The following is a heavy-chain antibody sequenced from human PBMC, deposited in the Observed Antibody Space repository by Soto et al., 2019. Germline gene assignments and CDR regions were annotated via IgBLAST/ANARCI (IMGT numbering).Heavy chain of an antibody. CDR2: IYWDDDK. J-gene: IGHJ5*02. CDR3: THSRKFRDRYCRGGSCYRFDL. Sequence: QITLKESGPTLVKPTQTLTLTCTFSGLSLSTSGVGVGWIRQPPGKALEWIALIYWDDDKRYRPSLKSRLTITKDTSKNQVVLTVTNRDPDDTAIYDCTHSRKFRDRYCRGGSCYRFDLRCQGTLVTFSS. CDR1: GLSLSTSGVG. D-gene: IGHD2-15*01. V-gene: IGHV2-5*02.